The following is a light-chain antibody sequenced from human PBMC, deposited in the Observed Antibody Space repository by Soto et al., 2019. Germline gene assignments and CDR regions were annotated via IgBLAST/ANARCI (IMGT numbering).Light chain of an antibody. J-gene: IGLJ3*02. CDR3: SSYTSTSTWV. V-gene: IGLV2-14*01. Sequence: QSALTQPASVSGSPGQSITISCTGTSSDVGGYNYVSWYQQHPGKAPKLMIYEVSNRPSGVSNRLSGSKSGNTASLTISGLQAEDEANYYCSSYTSTSTWVFVGGTKLTAL. CDR2: EVS. CDR1: SSDVGGYNY.